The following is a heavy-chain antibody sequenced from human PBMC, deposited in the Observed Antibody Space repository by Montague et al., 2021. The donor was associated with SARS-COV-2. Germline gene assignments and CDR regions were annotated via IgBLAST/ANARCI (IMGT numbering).Heavy chain of an antibody. D-gene: IGHD3-10*01. V-gene: IGHV4-4*02. CDR2: IFHSGST. J-gene: IGHJ5*02. CDR1: GGSISSDNW. CDR3: ARRITMVRGVTKRNNWFDP. Sequence: SETLSLTCAVSGGSISSDNWWSWVRQSPGKGLEWIGEIFHSGSTNHNPSLKSRVTMSVDKSKNDFSLKLSPVTAADTAMYYCARRITMVRGVTKRNNWFDPWGRGILVTVSS.